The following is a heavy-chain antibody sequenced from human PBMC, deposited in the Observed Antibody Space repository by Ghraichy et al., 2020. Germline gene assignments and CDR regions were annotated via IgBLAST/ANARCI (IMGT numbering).Heavy chain of an antibody. J-gene: IGHJ4*02. V-gene: IGHV3-23*01. CDR1: GFTFSSSA. CDR3: AKTRLVVPGALGY. CDR2: ISGSGGST. Sequence: GGSLRLSCAASGFTFSSSAMSWVRQAPGKGLEWVSAISGSGGSTYYADSVKGRFTISRDNSKNTLYLQMNSLRAEDTAVYYCAKTRLVVPGALGYWGQGTLVTVSS. D-gene: IGHD2-2*01.